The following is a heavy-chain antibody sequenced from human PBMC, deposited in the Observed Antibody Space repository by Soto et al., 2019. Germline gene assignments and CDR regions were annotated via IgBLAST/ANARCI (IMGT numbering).Heavy chain of an antibody. Sequence: EVQLLESGGGLVQPGGSLRLSCSVSGFTFSNNAMTWVRQAPVKGLDWLSAIDDVGGTTYYAEYVKGRVTISRDNSKYTLYLQMTTLSAEDTAIYVCAKVPLIVTNPHIVHFNYWGHGTLVTVSS. CDR3: AKVPLIVTNPHIVHFNY. D-gene: IGHD3-22*01. CDR1: GFTFSNNA. J-gene: IGHJ4*01. V-gene: IGHV3-23*01. CDR2: IDDVGGTT.